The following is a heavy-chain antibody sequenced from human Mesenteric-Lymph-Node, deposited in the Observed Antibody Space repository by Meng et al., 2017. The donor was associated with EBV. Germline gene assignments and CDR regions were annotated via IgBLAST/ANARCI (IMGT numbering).Heavy chain of an antibody. CDR3: ARGATSVFDL. CDR1: GDSVSSSSAA. CDR2: SYYRSKWYN. Sequence: QVQLQQSGPGLVKPSQTPSLTCVISGDSVSSSSAAWTWIRQSPPRGLEWLGRSYYRSKWYNDYAVFVKSRITINPDKSKNQFSLQLNAVTPEDTAVYYCARGATSVFDLWGRGTLVTVAS. J-gene: IGHJ2*01. V-gene: IGHV6-1*01.